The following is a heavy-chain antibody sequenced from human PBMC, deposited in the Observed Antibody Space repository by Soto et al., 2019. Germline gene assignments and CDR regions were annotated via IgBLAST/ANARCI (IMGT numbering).Heavy chain of an antibody. D-gene: IGHD1-26*01. CDR1: GFTFSSYA. V-gene: IGHV3-23*01. J-gene: IGHJ4*02. CDR2: FSGSGGST. CDR3: ARRGSGSYYDY. Sequence: EVQLLESGGGLVQPGGSLRLSCAASGFTFSSYAMRWVRQAPGKGLEWVSAFSGSGGSTYYADSVKGRFIISRDNSKNTLYLQMNSLRAEDTAVYYCARRGSGSYYDYWGQGTLVTVSS.